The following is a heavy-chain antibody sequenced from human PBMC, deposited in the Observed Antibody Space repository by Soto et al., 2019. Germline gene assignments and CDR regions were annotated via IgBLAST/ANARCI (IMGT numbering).Heavy chain of an antibody. J-gene: IGHJ6*02. D-gene: IGHD6-19*01. Sequence: ASVKVSCKASGYTFTGYYMHWVRQAPGQGLEWMGWINPNSGGTNYAQKFQGRVTMTRDTSISTAYMELSRLRSDDTAVYYCARGGEQWLVRGYYYFYYGMDVWGHGTTVTVSS. CDR1: GYTFTGYY. CDR3: ARGGEQWLVRGYYYFYYGMDV. CDR2: INPNSGGT. V-gene: IGHV1-2*02.